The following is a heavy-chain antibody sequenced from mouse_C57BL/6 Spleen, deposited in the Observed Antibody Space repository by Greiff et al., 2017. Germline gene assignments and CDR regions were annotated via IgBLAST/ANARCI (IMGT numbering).Heavy chain of an antibody. D-gene: IGHD3-2*02. CDR2: IHPSDSDT. V-gene: IGHV1-74*01. J-gene: IGHJ4*01. Sequence: QVQLKQPGAELVKPGASVKVSCKASGYTFTSYWMHWVKQRPGQGLEWIGRIHPSDSDTNYNQKFKGKATLTVDKSSSTAYMQLSSLTSEDSAVYYCAMMTAQATAIMDYWGQGTSVTVSS. CDR3: AMMTAQATAIMDY. CDR1: GYTFTSYW.